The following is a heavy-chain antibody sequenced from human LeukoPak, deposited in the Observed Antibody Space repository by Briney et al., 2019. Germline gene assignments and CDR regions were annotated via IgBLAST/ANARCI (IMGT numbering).Heavy chain of an antibody. J-gene: IGHJ4*02. V-gene: IGHV3-48*01. CDR1: GFTFSTYS. CDR2: ISGTSNTI. Sequence: GGSLRLSCVASGFTFSTYSMNWVRQAPGKGLEWVSYISGTSNTIYYADSVKGRFTISRDNSKNTLYLQMNSLRAEDTAVYYCAKQSYDSSGYDVDYWGQGTLVTVSS. D-gene: IGHD3-22*01. CDR3: AKQSYDSSGYDVDY.